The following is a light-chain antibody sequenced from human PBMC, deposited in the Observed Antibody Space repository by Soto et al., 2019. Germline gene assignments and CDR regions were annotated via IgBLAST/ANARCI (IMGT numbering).Light chain of an antibody. CDR3: TSYAGSNIWV. V-gene: IGLV2-8*01. CDR2: EVT. Sequence: QSALTQPPSASGSPGQSVTISCTGTSSDVGAYNYVSWYQQYPGKAPKLMIYEVTNRPSGVPDRFSGSKSDKTASLTVSGLQPEDEADYYCTSYAGSNIWVFGGGTKLTVL. J-gene: IGLJ3*02. CDR1: SSDVGAYNY.